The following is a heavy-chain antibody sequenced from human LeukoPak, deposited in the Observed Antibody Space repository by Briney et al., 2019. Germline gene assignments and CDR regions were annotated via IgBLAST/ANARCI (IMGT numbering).Heavy chain of an antibody. CDR1: GFPVRSND. Sequence: GGSLRLSCVVSGFPVRSNDMSWVRQAPGKGLEWVSAIYSAGTPYYSDSVKGPFTISRDTSRNTVYLQMNSLRLEDTAVYYCARDRFYDVLTGYFFYLDVWGKGTAVTVFS. D-gene: IGHD3-9*01. V-gene: IGHV3-53*01. CDR2: IYSAGTP. CDR3: ARDRFYDVLTGYFFYLDV. J-gene: IGHJ6*04.